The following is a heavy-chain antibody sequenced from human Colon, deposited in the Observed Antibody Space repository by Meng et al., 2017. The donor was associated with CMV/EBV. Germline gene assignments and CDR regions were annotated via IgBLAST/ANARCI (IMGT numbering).Heavy chain of an antibody. CDR1: GYTFSDYY. CDR2: IRSDGSAT. CDR3: VRSSGWSLFDY. D-gene: IGHD6-19*01. Sequence: QVQLMQSGAGVKEPGALVKVSCKTSGYTFSDYYMHWVRQAPGQGLEWMGWIRSDGSATNYAQKFRGRVTMTRDASVSTAYMELSGLTSDDTAVYFCVRSSGWSLFDYWGPGALVTVSS. J-gene: IGHJ4*02. V-gene: IGHV1-2*02.